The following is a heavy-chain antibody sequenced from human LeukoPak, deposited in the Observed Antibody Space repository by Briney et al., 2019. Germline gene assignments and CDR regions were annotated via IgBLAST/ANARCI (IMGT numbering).Heavy chain of an antibody. CDR2: INSDGSST. V-gene: IGHV3-74*01. CDR1: GFTFSSYW. CDR3: AKSGMATIIHYYMDV. J-gene: IGHJ6*03. D-gene: IGHD5-24*01. Sequence: GGSLRLSCAASGFTFSSYWMHWVRQAPGKGLVWVSRINSDGSSTSYADSVKGRFTISRDNSKNTLYLQMNSLRAEDTAVYYCAKSGMATIIHYYMDVWGKGTTVTVSS.